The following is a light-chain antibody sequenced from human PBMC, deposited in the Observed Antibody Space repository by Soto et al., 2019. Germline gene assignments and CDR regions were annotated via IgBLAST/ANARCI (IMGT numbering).Light chain of an antibody. CDR2: GAS. CDR1: QTFNSIY. CDR3: QQYDTTPRT. Sequence: DIVLTQSPGTLSLYRGERATLSCRARQTFNSIYFDWYQRKPGQAPRLLIYGASNRATGIPDRFSGSGSGTDFTLTISRLEAEDFGVYYCQQYDTTPRTFGQGTKLEIK. V-gene: IGKV3-20*01. J-gene: IGKJ1*01.